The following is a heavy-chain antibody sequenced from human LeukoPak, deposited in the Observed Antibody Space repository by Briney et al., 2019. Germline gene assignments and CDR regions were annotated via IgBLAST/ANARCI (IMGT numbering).Heavy chain of an antibody. V-gene: IGHV1-2*06. CDR2: INPNSGGT. CDR1: GYTFTGYY. Sequence: ASVEVSCKASGYTFTGYYMHWVRQAPGQGLEWMGRINPNSGGTNYAQKFQGRVTMTRDTSISTAYMELSRLRSDDTAVYYCARATGSYYGMDVWGQGTTVTVSS. D-gene: IGHD3-10*01. CDR3: ARATGSYYGMDV. J-gene: IGHJ6*02.